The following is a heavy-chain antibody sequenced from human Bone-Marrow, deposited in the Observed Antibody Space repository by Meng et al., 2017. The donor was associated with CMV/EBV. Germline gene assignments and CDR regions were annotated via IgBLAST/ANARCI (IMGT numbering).Heavy chain of an antibody. J-gene: IGHJ3*02. CDR3: AMIVVNDAFDI. D-gene: IGHD3-22*01. Sequence: CAASGFTFSSYSMNGVRQSTGKGLEWVSSISSSSSYIYYADSVKGRFTISRDNAKNSLYLQMNSLRAEDTAVYYCAMIVVNDAFDIWGQGTMVTVSS. V-gene: IGHV3-21*01. CDR2: ISSSSSYI. CDR1: GFTFSSYS.